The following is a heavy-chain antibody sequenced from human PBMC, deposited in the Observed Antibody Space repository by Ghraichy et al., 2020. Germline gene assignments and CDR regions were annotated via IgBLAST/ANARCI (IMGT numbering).Heavy chain of an antibody. D-gene: IGHD3-10*02. CDR1: GFTFSSYA. CDR3: ANLPPTYYYVVHDAFDI. Sequence: GESLNISCAASGFTFSSYAMSWVRQAPGKGLEWVSAISGSGGSTYYADSVKGRFTISRDNSKNTLYLQMNSLRAEDTAVYYCANLPPTYYYVVHDAFDIWGQGTMVTVSS. J-gene: IGHJ3*02. V-gene: IGHV3-23*01. CDR2: ISGSGGST.